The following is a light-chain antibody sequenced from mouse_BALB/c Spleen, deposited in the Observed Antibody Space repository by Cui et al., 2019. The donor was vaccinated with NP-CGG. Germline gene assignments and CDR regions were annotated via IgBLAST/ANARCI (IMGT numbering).Light chain of an antibody. CDR1: TGAVTTINY. CDR2: GTN. CDR3: ALWYSNHWV. V-gene: IGLV1*01. J-gene: IGLJ1*01. Sequence: QAVVTQESPLTTSPGETVTLTCRSSTGAVTTINYANWVQEKPDHLFTGLIGGTNNRAPGVPARFSGSLIGDKAALTITGAQTDDEAIYFCALWYSNHWVFGGGTKLTVL.